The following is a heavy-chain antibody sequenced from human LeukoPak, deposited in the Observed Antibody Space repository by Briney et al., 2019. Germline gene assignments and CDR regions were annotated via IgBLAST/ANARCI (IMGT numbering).Heavy chain of an antibody. Sequence: PSETLPLTCSVSGGPISSHYWSWIRQPPGKGLEGVGYIYYNENPFYNPSLKSRVTLSVDTSKNQVSLKLSSVTAADTAVYYCARRTALTANLGRNPGLYYFDDWGQGTLVTVSS. CDR3: ARRTALTANLGRNPGLYYFDD. CDR2: IYYNENP. D-gene: IGHD3-16*01. CDR1: GGPISSHY. V-gene: IGHV4-59*11. J-gene: IGHJ4*02.